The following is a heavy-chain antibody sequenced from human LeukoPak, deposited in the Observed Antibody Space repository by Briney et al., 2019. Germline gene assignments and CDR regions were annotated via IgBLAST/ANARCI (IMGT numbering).Heavy chain of an antibody. Sequence: ASVKVSCRASGYTFTDYYMHWVRQAPGQGLEWMGWINPNSGGANYAQKFQGRVTMTRDTSISTAYMELSRLRSDDTAVYYCARGPGYRYGYDYCYMDVWGKGTTVTVSS. V-gene: IGHV1-2*02. CDR1: GYTFTDYY. J-gene: IGHJ6*03. D-gene: IGHD5-18*01. CDR2: INPNSGGA. CDR3: ARGPGYRYGYDYCYMDV.